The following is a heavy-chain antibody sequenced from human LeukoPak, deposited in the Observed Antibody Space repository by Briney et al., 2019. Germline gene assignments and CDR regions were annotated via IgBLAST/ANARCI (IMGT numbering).Heavy chain of an antibody. CDR2: IYHSGST. J-gene: IGHJ4*02. Sequence: PSETLSLTCTVSGGSISSYYWSWIRQPPGKELEWIGYIYHSGSTKYNPSLKSRVTISVDTSKNQFSLKLNSVTAADTAVYYCARHSRGYGYAAAGIFDYWGQGTLVTVSS. CDR3: ARHSRGYGYAAAGIFDY. CDR1: GGSISSYY. D-gene: IGHD5-18*01. V-gene: IGHV4-59*08.